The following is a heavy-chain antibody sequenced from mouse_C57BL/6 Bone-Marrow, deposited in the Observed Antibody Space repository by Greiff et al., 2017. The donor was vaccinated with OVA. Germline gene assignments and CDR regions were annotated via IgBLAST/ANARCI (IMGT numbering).Heavy chain of an antibody. CDR2: IRNKANNHAT. V-gene: IGHV6-6*01. CDR1: GFTFSDAW. J-gene: IGHJ3*01. Sequence: EVKVVESGGGLVQPGGSMKLSCAASGFTFSDAWMDWVRQSPEKGLEWVAEIRNKANNHATYYAESVKGRFTISRDDSKSSVYLQMNSLRAEDTGIYYCTRRRGYAWFAYWGQGTLVTVSA. CDR3: TRRRGYAWFAY. D-gene: IGHD2-2*01.